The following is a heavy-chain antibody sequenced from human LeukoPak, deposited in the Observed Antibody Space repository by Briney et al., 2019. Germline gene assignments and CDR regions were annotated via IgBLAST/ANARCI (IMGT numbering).Heavy chain of an antibody. J-gene: IGHJ6*02. CDR2: IYTSGST. CDR1: GGSISSYY. V-gene: IGHV4-4*07. CDR3: ARDPSTVTTRYGMDV. D-gene: IGHD4-11*01. Sequence: PSETLSLTRTVSGGSISSYYWSWIRQPAGKGLEWIGRIYTSGSTNYNPSLKSRVTMSVDTSKNQFSLKLSSVTAADTAVYYCARDPSTVTTRYGMDVWGQGTTVTVSS.